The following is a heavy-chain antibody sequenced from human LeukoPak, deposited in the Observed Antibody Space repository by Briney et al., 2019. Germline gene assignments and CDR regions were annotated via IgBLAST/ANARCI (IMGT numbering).Heavy chain of an antibody. CDR3: ARAGPFGSYRYTSDS. Sequence: QAGGSLRLSCEVSGFTFSSYWMIWVRQAPGKGLEWVANIKQDGSEKYYVDSVKGRSTISRDHAQNSLYLQMNSLRAEDTAVYYCARAGPFGSYRYTSDSWGQGTLVIVSS. CDR1: GFTFSSYW. V-gene: IGHV3-7*01. J-gene: IGHJ4*02. CDR2: IKQDGSEK. D-gene: IGHD3-16*02.